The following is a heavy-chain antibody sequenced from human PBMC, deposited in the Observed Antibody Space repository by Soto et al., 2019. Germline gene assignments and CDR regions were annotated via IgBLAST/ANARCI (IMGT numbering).Heavy chain of an antibody. CDR2: IYHSGST. Sequence: SETLSLTCAASGGSISSGGYSWSWIRQPPGKGLVWIGYIYHSGSTYYNPSLKRRVTISVDRSKSQFSLKLSSVTAADTAVYYCARGDYYDSRTANYYYYGMDVWGQGTTVTVSS. CDR1: GGSISSGGYS. J-gene: IGHJ6*02. CDR3: ARGDYYDSRTANYYYYGMDV. V-gene: IGHV4-30-2*01. D-gene: IGHD3-22*01.